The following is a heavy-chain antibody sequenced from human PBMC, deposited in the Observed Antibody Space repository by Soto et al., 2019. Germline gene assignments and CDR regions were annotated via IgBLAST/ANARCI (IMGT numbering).Heavy chain of an antibody. V-gene: IGHV3-72*01. CDR2: IRRKANSYTT. CDR1: GFTFTDHY. D-gene: IGHD3-22*01. CDR3: AKDGSVTYYYDSSGYSPYYYYGMDV. Sequence: GGSLRLSCAASGFTFTDHYMDWARQAPGKGLEWVGRIRRKANSYTTVYAASVRGRFIISRDDSMNSVYLQMNSLKTEDTAVYYCAKDGSVTYYYDSSGYSPYYYYGMDVWGQGTTVTVSS. J-gene: IGHJ6*02.